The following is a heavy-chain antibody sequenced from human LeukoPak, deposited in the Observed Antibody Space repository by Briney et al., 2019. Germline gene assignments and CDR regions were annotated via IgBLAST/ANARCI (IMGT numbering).Heavy chain of an antibody. V-gene: IGHV3-48*04. CDR3: AKDLYYDFWSGLN. Sequence: GGSLRLSCAASGFTFSSYSMNWVRQAPGKGLEWVSYISSSSSTIYYADSVKGRFTISRDNAKNSLYLQMNSLRAEDTAVYYCAKDLYYDFWSGLNWGQGTLVTVSS. D-gene: IGHD3-3*01. CDR1: GFTFSSYS. CDR2: ISSSSSTI. J-gene: IGHJ4*02.